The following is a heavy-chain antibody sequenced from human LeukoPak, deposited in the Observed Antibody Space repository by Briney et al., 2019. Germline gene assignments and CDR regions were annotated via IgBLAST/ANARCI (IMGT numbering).Heavy chain of an antibody. CDR2: VYTGGST. CDR3: ARLITDTTTAFDI. V-gene: IGHV4-4*07. CDR1: GGSISGYY. Sequence: SETLSLTCSVSGGSISGYYWTWIRQPAGKGLEWMGRVYTGGSTHYNPSLKNRLTMSVDTSKNQFSLKLSSVTAADTAVYYCARLITDTTTAFDIWGQGTMVTVSS. D-gene: IGHD1-7*01. J-gene: IGHJ3*02.